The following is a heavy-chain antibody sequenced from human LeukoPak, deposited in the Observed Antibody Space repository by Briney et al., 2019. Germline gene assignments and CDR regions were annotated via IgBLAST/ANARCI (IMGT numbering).Heavy chain of an antibody. D-gene: IGHD3-9*01. J-gene: IGHJ3*02. CDR1: GGYISSYY. V-gene: IGHV4-59*01. Sequence: SETLSLTCTVSGGYISSYYWSWIRQPPGKGLEWIGYIYYSGSTNYNPSLKSRVTISVDTSKNQFSLKLSSVTAADTAVYYCARGVYDILTGYGAFDIWGQGTMVTVSS. CDR3: ARGVYDILTGYGAFDI. CDR2: IYYSGST.